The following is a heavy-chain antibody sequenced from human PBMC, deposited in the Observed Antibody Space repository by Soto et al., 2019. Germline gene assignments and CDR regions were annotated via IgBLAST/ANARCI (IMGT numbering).Heavy chain of an antibody. Sequence: KPSETLSLTCAVSGGPFSGVYWSWIRQPPGEGLEWIGGVNHRGSANYNPSLESRVTMSVDTSKNQFSLKLTSVTAADSAVYYCARDAFCGSGTCRVGHWFDPWGQGTLVTVSS. CDR3: ARDAFCGSGTCRVGHWFDP. CDR2: VNHRGSA. V-gene: IGHV4-34*01. J-gene: IGHJ5*02. D-gene: IGHD2-21*01. CDR1: GGPFSGVY.